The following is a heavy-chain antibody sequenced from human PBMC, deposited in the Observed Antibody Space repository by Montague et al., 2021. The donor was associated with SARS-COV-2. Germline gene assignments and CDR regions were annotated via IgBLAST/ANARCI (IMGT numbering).Heavy chain of an antibody. V-gene: IGHV3-9*01. CDR2: MSWNSGRI. D-gene: IGHD3-10*01. Sequence: SLRLSCAASGFTFRDYAMHWVRQVPGKGLEWVSGMSWNSGRIGYADSVKGRFTISRDSAKNSVYLQMNSLRSEDTAMYYCAKDGYYYGPGSRFDYWGQGTLVTVSS. CDR3: AKDGYYYGPGSRFDY. CDR1: GFTFRDYA. J-gene: IGHJ4*02.